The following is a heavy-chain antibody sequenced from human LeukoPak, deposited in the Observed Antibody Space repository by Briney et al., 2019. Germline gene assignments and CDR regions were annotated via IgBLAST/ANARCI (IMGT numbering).Heavy chain of an antibody. Sequence: GGSLRLSCAVSGFTFSTVAMYWVCQAPGKGLEFVSGSSSSGGSTYYASPVNGSLTISTDNSKNTLYLQMGSLRPDDMAVYHCARGSYEFWGGQPTPGDWFDSWGQGTLVTVS. CDR2: SSSSGGST. J-gene: IGHJ5*01. CDR3: ARGSYEFWGGQPTPGDWFDS. V-gene: IGHV3-64*01. CDR1: GFTFSTVA. D-gene: IGHD3-3*01.